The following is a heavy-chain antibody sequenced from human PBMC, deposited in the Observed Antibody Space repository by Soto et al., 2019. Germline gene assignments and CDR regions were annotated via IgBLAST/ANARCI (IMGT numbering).Heavy chain of an antibody. CDR2: INAGNGNT. D-gene: IGHD3-9*01. V-gene: IGHV1-3*01. CDR3: ARSDYDILTGIDSDAFDI. J-gene: IGHJ3*02. CDR1: GYTFTSYA. Sequence: QVQLVQSGAEVKKPGASVKVSCKASGYTFTSYAMHWVRQAPGQRLEWMGWINAGNGNTKYSQKFQGRVTITRDTSASTAYMELSSLRSEDTAVYYCARSDYDILTGIDSDAFDIWGQGTMVTVSS.